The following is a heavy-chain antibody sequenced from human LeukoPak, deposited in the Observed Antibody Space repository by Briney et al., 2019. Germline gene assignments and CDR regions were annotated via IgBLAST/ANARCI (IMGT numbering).Heavy chain of an antibody. CDR3: AKGPLRNYDFWSGYGYFDN. D-gene: IGHD3-3*01. V-gene: IGHV3-30*02. Sequence: TGGSLRLSCAASGFTFSSYGMHWVRQAPGKGLEWVAFIRYDGSNKYYVDSVKGRFTISRDNSKNTLYLQVSSLRAEDTAVYYCAKGPLRNYDFWSGYGYFDNWGQGTLVIVSS. CDR1: GFTFSSYG. J-gene: IGHJ4*02. CDR2: IRYDGSNK.